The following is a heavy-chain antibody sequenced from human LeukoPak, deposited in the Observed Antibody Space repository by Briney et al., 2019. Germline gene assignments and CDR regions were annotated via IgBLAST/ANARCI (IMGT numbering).Heavy chain of an antibody. V-gene: IGHV4-39*02. CDR2: IYYSGST. Sequence: PGGSLRLSCAASGFTFSSYAMSWVRQPPGKGLEWIGDIYYSGSTYYNASLKSRVSISIDTSNNHFSLHLSSLTAADTALYYCARRRYYDSTGYLDWGHGTLVTVSS. CDR3: ARRRYYDSTGYLD. CDR1: GFTFSSYA. J-gene: IGHJ1*01. D-gene: IGHD3-22*01.